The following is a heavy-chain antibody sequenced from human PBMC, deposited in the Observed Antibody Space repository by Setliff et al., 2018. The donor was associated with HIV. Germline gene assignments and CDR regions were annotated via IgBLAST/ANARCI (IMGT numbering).Heavy chain of an antibody. Sequence: SETLSLTCNLSGDSIRSQFWTWIRQTPGKGLEWIGYIYYSGSTNYNPSLKSRVTISVDTSKNQFSLKLSSVTAADAAVYYCARQITMVRGVYQPYYYYYMDVWGKGTTVTVSS. CDR2: IYYSGST. V-gene: IGHV4-59*08. CDR1: GDSIRSQF. J-gene: IGHJ6*03. CDR3: ARQITMVRGVYQPYYYYYMDV. D-gene: IGHD3-10*01.